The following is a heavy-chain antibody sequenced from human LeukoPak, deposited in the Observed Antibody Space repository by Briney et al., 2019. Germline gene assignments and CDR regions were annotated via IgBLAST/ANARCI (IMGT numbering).Heavy chain of an antibody. J-gene: IGHJ4*02. CDR3: TRVGYIDEGIDY. CDR1: GFPFSSYG. D-gene: IGHD5-24*01. CDR2: IKQDGSKK. Sequence: GGSLRLSCVASGFPFSSYGMTWVRQAPGKGLEWVANIKQDGSKKSYVDSVKGRFTISRDNAKNSLYLQMNSLRAEDTAIYYCTRVGYIDEGIDYWGQGTLVTVSS. V-gene: IGHV3-7*04.